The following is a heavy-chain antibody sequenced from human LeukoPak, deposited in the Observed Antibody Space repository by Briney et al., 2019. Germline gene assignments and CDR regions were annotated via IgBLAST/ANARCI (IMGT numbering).Heavy chain of an antibody. Sequence: SETLSLTCNVSGGSISSNYWSWIRQPPGKGLEWIGYIYYSGSTNYNPSLKSRVTISVDTSKNQFSLKLSSVAAADTAVYYCARGRRDGYNLKYFDYWGQGTLVTVSS. D-gene: IGHD5-24*01. V-gene: IGHV4-59*08. CDR2: IYYSGST. CDR3: ARGRRDGYNLKYFDY. CDR1: GGSISSNY. J-gene: IGHJ4*02.